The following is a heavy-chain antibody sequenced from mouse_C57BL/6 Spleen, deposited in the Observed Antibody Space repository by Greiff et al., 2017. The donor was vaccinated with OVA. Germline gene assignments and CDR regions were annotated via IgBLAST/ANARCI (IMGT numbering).Heavy chain of an antibody. V-gene: IGHV1-26*01. D-gene: IGHD1-1*01. CDR3: ASPITTVPLGY. CDR1: GYTFTDYY. CDR2: INPNNGGT. Sequence: VQLQQSGPELVKPGASVKISCKASGYTFTDYYMNWVKQSHGKSLEWIGDINPNNGGTSYNQKFKGKATLTVDKSSSTAYMELRSLTSEDSAVYYCASPITTVPLGYWGQGTTLTVSS. J-gene: IGHJ2*01.